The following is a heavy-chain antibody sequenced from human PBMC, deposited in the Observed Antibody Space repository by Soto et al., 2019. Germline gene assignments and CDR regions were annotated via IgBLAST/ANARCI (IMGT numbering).Heavy chain of an antibody. CDR3: ARGDATKIVVTTYYAMDV. J-gene: IGHJ6*02. V-gene: IGHV1-69*12. D-gene: IGHD3-22*01. CDR1: GGSLSNYG. Sequence: QVQLVQSGAEVKKPGSSVKVSCKASGGSLSNYGISWVRQAPGQGLEWMGAIIPVFGTPNYAQKFQDRVTXXAXXSTTRVYMEVRSLTSEDTAVYYCARGDATKIVVTTYYAMDVWGQGTTVTVSS. CDR2: IIPVFGTP.